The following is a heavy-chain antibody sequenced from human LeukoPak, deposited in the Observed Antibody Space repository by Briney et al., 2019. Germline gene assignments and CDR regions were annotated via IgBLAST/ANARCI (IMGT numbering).Heavy chain of an antibody. CDR2: ISDSGGST. J-gene: IGHJ4*02. Sequence: GGSLRLSCAASGFTFSNYAMNWVRQAPGKGLEWVSSISDSGGSTYYADSVKGRFSISRDNSKNTLYLQMNSLRAEDTAVYYCAKVTSSSWYAYYLDYWGQGTLVTVSS. V-gene: IGHV3-23*01. D-gene: IGHD6-13*01. CDR1: GFTFSNYA. CDR3: AKVTSSSWYAYYLDY.